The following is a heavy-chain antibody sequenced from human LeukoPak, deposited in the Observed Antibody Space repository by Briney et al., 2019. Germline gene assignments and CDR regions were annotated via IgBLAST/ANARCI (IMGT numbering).Heavy chain of an antibody. V-gene: IGHV4-38-2*01. Sequence: SETLSLTCAVSGYSISSGYYWGWIRQPPGKGLEWIGSIYHSGSTYYNPSLKSRVTISVDTSKNQLSLKLSSVTAADTAVYYCARDTYYYGSGGFDYWGQGTLVTVSS. CDR2: IYHSGST. J-gene: IGHJ4*02. D-gene: IGHD3-10*01. CDR3: ARDTYYYGSGGFDY. CDR1: GYSISSGYY.